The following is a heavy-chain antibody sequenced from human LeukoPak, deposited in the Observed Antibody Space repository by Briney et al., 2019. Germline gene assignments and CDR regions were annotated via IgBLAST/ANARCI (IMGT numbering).Heavy chain of an antibody. CDR3: AGDKTTSGYYEFDF. Sequence: GGSLRLSCAASGFTFSDYYMSWIRQAPGKGLEWVSYISSSGSTIYYADSVKGRFTISRDISKNTVYLQMNSLRAEDTGVYYCAGDKTTSGYYEFDFWGQGALVTVSS. CDR1: GFTFSDYY. D-gene: IGHD5-12*01. V-gene: IGHV3-11*01. CDR2: ISSSGSTI. J-gene: IGHJ4*02.